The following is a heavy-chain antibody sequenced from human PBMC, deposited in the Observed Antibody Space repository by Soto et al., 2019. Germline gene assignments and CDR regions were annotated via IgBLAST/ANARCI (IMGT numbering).Heavy chain of an antibody. D-gene: IGHD3-16*01. V-gene: IGHV4-4*02. J-gene: IGHJ6*03. CDR1: SGSISSSKW. CDR3: ARVIPPTPGEDYYMDV. CDR2: IYHSGST. Sequence: PSETLSLTCAVSSGSISSSKWWSWVRQPPGKGLEWIGEIYHSGSTNYNPSLKSRVTISVDKSKNQFSLKLSSVTAADTAVYYCARVIPPTPGEDYYMDVWGKGTTVTVSS.